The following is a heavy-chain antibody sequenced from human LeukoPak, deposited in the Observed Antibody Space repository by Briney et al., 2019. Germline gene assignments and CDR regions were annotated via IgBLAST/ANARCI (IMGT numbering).Heavy chain of an antibody. CDR2: INHDGST. D-gene: IGHD3-22*01. CDR3: ARGRGSGYSFYDYYYMDA. J-gene: IGHJ6*03. CDR1: GGSFSGYY. V-gene: IGHV4-34*01. Sequence: PSETLSLTCAVDGGSFSGYYWTWIRQPPGKGLEWIGKINHDGSTHYNPSLKSQITISIDTSTKQFSLKLSSVTAADTAVYFCARGRGSGYSFYDYYYMDAWGEGTTVTVS.